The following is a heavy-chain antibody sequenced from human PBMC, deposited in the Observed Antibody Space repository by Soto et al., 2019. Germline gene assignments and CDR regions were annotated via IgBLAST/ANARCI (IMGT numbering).Heavy chain of an antibody. Sequence: GASVKVSCKASGYTFTRFGISWVRQAPGQGLEWMGWISAFNGATNYAQKFQDRITMTTDTPTSTAYMELRSLRSDDTAVYYCARLYISGWARSYSDYWGQGTLVTVSS. CDR1: GYTFTRFG. V-gene: IGHV1-18*01. CDR3: ARLYISGWARSYSDY. CDR2: ISAFNGAT. J-gene: IGHJ4*02. D-gene: IGHD6-19*01.